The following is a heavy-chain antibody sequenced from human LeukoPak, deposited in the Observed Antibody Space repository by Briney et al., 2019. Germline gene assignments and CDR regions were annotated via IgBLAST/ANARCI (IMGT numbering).Heavy chain of an antibody. J-gene: IGHJ4*02. V-gene: IGHV3-74*01. CDR1: GFTFSSFW. Sequence: GGSLRLSCAASGFTFSSFWMHWVRQAPGKGLVWVSRIDTDGSFTSYADSVRGRFTISRDNAKNTLYLQMSSLRAEDTAVYYCIRGTVGAPGNDYWGQGTLVTVSS. CDR3: IRGTVGAPGNDY. CDR2: IDTDGSFT. D-gene: IGHD1-26*01.